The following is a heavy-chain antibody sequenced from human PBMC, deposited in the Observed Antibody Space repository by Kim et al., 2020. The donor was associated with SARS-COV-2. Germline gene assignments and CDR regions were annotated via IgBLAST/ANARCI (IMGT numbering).Heavy chain of an antibody. J-gene: IGHJ3*02. CDR3: ARGGVGATIGAFDI. D-gene: IGHD1-26*01. V-gene: IGHV3-13*01. CDR1: GFTFSSYD. CDR2: IGTAGDT. Sequence: GGSLRLSCAASGFTFSSYDMHWVRQATGKGLEWVSAIGTAGDTYYPGSVKCRFTISRENAKNSLYLQMNSLRAGDTAVYYCARGGVGATIGAFDIWGQGTMVTVSS.